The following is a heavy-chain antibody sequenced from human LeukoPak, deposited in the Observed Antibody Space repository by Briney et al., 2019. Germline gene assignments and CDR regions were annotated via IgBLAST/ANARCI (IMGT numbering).Heavy chain of an antibody. CDR3: ARQGVVVPARGGDY. D-gene: IGHD2-2*01. CDR1: GGSISSSSYY. J-gene: IGHJ4*02. Sequence: SETLSLTCTVSGGSISSSSYYWGWIRQPPGKGLEWIGSIYYSGSTYYNPSLKSRVTISVDTSKNQFSLKLSSVTAADTAVYYCARQGVVVPARGGDYWGQGTLVTVSS. V-gene: IGHV4-39*01. CDR2: IYYSGST.